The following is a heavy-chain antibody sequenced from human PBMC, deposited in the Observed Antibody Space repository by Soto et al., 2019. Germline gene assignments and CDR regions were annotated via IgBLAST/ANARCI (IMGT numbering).Heavy chain of an antibody. V-gene: IGHV3-30*18. Sequence: GGSLRLSCAASGFTFSSYGIHWVRQAPGKGLQWVAVISFDGIDKYYADSVKGRFTLSRDNSKNTLYLQMNSLRAEDTAVYYCAKEKEPWPLPRGAFDIWGQGTMVTVSS. CDR2: ISFDGIDK. D-gene: IGHD1-26*01. CDR3: AKEKEPWPLPRGAFDI. CDR1: GFTFSSYG. J-gene: IGHJ3*02.